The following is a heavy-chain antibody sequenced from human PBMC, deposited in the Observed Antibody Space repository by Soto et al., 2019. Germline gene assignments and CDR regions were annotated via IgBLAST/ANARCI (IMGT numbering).Heavy chain of an antibody. V-gene: IGHV3-23*01. D-gene: IGHD6-19*01. CDR3: ASSVPSNV. J-gene: IGHJ6*02. Sequence: PGGSLRLSCAAPGFTFSSHAMTWVRQAPGKGLEWVSSISAGGGGTYYADSVKGRFTISRDNSKNTLYLQMNSLRAEDTAVYYCASSVPSNVWGQGTTVTVSS. CDR1: GFTFSSHA. CDR2: ISAGGGGT.